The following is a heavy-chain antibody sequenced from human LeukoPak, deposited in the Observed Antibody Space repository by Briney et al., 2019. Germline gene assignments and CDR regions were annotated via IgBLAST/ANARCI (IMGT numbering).Heavy chain of an antibody. CDR1: GGTFSSYA. CDR3: ARDEGGNYSGMDV. J-gene: IGHJ6*02. CDR2: IIPIFGTA. V-gene: IGHV1-69*05. Sequence: ASVKVSCKASGGTFSSYAISWVRQAPGQGLEWMGGIIPIFGTANYAQKFQGRVTITTDESTSTAYMELSSLRSDDTAVYYCARDEGGNYSGMDVWDQGTTVTVSS.